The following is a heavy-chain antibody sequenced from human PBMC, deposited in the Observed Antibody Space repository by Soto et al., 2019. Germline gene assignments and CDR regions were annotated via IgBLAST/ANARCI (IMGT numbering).Heavy chain of an antibody. V-gene: IGHV4-30-4*01. CDR2: IFHSGNT. J-gene: IGHJ4*02. Sequence: QVQLQESGPGLVKPSQTLSLTCTVSGGSITTDDYFWSWIRQSPERGLEWIGFIFHSGNTFNNPSLSGRASLSVDTSTNEFSLNLTSVTAADTAVYYCVREGPKISPQGYITASGRFDHWGQGALVTVSS. CDR1: GGSITTDDYF. CDR3: VREGPKISPQGYITASGRFDH. D-gene: IGHD6-25*01.